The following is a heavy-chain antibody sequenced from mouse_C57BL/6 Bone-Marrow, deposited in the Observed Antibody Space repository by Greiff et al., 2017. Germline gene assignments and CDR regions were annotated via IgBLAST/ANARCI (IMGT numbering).Heavy chain of an antibody. CDR2: ISSGGDYI. D-gene: IGHD2-13*01. CDR3: TRNGVTSAWCAY. V-gene: IGHV5-9-1*02. CDR1: GFTFSNYA. J-gene: IGHJ3*01. Sequence: EVKLVESGEGLVKPGGSLKLSCAASGFTFSNYAMSWVRQTPEKRLEWVAYISSGGDYIYYADTVKGRFTISRDNARNTLYLQMSSLKSEDAAMYYCTRNGVTSAWCAYWGQGTLVTVSA.